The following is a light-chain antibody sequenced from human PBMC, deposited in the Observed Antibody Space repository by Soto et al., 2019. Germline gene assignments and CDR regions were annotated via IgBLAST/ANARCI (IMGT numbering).Light chain of an antibody. CDR1: SSNIGAGYD. CDR2: SDN. J-gene: IGLJ1*01. CDR3: QSYDNNSDYV. V-gene: IGLV1-40*01. Sequence: QSVLTQPPSVSGAPGQTVTSACTGSSSNIGAGYDVHVYQQLPGAGPKLLIFSDNNRPSAVPDRFSGSKSGTPPSLAITGLRDEDEDDYYCQSYDNNSDYVFGTGTKVTVL.